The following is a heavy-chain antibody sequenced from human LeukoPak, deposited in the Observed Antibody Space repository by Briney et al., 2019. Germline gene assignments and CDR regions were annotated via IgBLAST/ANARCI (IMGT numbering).Heavy chain of an antibody. CDR2: IYASGST. D-gene: IGHD5-12*01. CDR3: ARVSGYDWESFHDY. V-gene: IGHV4-4*07. J-gene: IGHJ4*02. Sequence: SETLSLTCTVSGGSISSYYWSWVRQPAGKGLEWIGRIYASGSTNYNPSLKSRVTMSVDTSKNLFSLRLSSVTAADTAVYYCARVSGYDWESFHDYWGQGTLVTVSS. CDR1: GGSISSYY.